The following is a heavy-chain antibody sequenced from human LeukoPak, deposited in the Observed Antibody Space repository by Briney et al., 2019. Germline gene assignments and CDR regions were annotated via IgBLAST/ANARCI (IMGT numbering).Heavy chain of an antibody. D-gene: IGHD6-19*01. CDR1: GGSISGYY. CDR2: IYYSGTT. CDR3: ARGQPQRYSSGWYVNWFDP. J-gene: IGHJ5*02. Sequence: SETLSLTCTVSGGSISGYYWNWIRQPPGKGLEWIGYIYYSGTTKYNPSLKSRVTISVDTSKNQFSLKVNSVAAADTAVYYCARGQPQRYSSGWYVNWFDPWGQGTLVTVSS. V-gene: IGHV4-59*01.